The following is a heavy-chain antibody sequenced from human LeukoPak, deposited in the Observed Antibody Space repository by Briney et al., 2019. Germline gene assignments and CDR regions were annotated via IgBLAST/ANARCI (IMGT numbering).Heavy chain of an antibody. CDR3: ASRWGSYAFDI. CDR1: GFTFSNYA. V-gene: IGHV3-23*01. D-gene: IGHD3-10*01. J-gene: IGHJ3*02. CDR2: ILGSGGST. Sequence: PGASLRLSCAASGFTFSNYAMSWVRQAPGKGLEWASAILGSGGSTYYADSVKGRFTVSRDNSKSTLYLQMNSLRAEDTAVYYCASRWGSYAFDIWGQGTMVTVSS.